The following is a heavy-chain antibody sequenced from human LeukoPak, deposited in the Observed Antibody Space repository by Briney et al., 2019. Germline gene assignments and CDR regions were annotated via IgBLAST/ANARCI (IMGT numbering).Heavy chain of an antibody. J-gene: IGHJ4*02. D-gene: IGHD2-2*01. Sequence: ASVKVSRKASGYTFTSYGISWVRQAPGQGLEWMGWISAYNGNTNYAQKLQGRVTMTTDTSTSTAYMELRSLRSDDTAVYYCARVGRGGYCSSTSCSVRGQGTLVTVSS. V-gene: IGHV1-18*01. CDR2: ISAYNGNT. CDR1: GYTFTSYG. CDR3: ARVGRGGYCSSTSCSV.